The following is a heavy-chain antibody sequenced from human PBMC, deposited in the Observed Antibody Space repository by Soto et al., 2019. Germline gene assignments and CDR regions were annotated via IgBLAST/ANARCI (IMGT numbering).Heavy chain of an antibody. V-gene: IGHV4-31*03. CDR2: IYHRGSN. Sequence: QVQLQESGPRLVEASQTLSLTCTVSNGSITSSGYYWSWIRQPPGKRLEWIGYIYHRGSNFYSPSLQSRLTMSVDTSKNQFSLTLSSVTAADTAVYHCARMSGTYYVPDYWGQGTLVTVSS. CDR3: ARMSGTYYVPDY. D-gene: IGHD1-26*01. J-gene: IGHJ4*02. CDR1: NGSITSSGYY.